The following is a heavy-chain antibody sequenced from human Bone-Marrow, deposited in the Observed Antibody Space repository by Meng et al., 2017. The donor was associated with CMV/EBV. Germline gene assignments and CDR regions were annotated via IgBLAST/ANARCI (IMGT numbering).Heavy chain of an antibody. CDR2: ISSISSYI. D-gene: IGHD6-13*01. CDR3: ARSHSGSSWYFDY. Sequence: VRVVELGGGRFKPGRPRRLSCAAAGFTFSSYSMNWVRQAPGKGLEWVSSISSISSYIYYADSVKGRFTISRDNAKNSLYLQMNSLRAEDTAVYYCARSHSGSSWYFDYWGQGTLVTVSS. V-gene: IGHV3-21*01. CDR1: GFTFSSYS. J-gene: IGHJ4*02.